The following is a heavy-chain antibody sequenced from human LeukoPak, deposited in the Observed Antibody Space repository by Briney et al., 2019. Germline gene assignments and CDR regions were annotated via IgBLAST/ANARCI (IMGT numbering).Heavy chain of an antibody. CDR3: ARDAYYDILTGYPSLDAFDI. Sequence: SQTLSLTCTVSGGSISSGGYYWSWIRQHPGKGLEWLGYIYNCGSSYYNPSLRSRVSMSLETSKNQFSLKLSSVTAADTAVYYCARDAYYDILTGYPSLDAFDIWGQGTMVTVSS. CDR2: IYNCGSS. D-gene: IGHD3-9*01. CDR1: GGSISSGGYY. V-gene: IGHV4-31*03. J-gene: IGHJ3*02.